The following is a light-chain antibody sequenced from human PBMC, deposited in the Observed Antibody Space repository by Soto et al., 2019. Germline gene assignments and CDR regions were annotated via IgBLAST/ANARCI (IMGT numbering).Light chain of an antibody. CDR3: PQYGSSPPIT. CDR2: GAS. J-gene: IGKJ5*01. CDR1: HSVSSSY. Sequence: EIVLTQSPGTLSLSPGERATLSCRASHSVSSSYLAWYQQKPGQAPRLLIYGASSRATGIPDRFSGSGSGTGFTLAISRREPEDFAVYYCPQYGSSPPITFGQGTRLEIK. V-gene: IGKV3-20*01.